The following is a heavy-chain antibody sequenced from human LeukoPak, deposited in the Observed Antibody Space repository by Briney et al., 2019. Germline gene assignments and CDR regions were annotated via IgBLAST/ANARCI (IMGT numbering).Heavy chain of an antibody. CDR2: IRSSDSST. V-gene: IGHV3-23*01. CDR1: RFIFSTYA. J-gene: IGHJ4*02. CDR3: ARIRGYSYAMEYHFDY. D-gene: IGHD5-18*01. Sequence: SGGSLRLSCAASRFIFSTYAMSWVRQAPGKGLEWVSAIRSSDSSTYYADSVRGRFTISRDNSKNTLYLQMNSLRVEDTAVYYCARIRGYSYAMEYHFDYWGQGTLVTVSS.